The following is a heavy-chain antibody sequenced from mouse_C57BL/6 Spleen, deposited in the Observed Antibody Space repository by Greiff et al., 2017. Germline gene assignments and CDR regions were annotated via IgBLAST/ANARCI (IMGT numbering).Heavy chain of an antibody. CDR3: ARGTYYSNSYAMDY. V-gene: IGHV5-17*01. J-gene: IGHJ4*01. D-gene: IGHD2-5*01. Sequence: DVKLVESGGGLVKPGGSLKLSCAASGFTFRDYGMHWVRQAPETGLEWVAYISSGSSTIYYADTVKGRFTISRDNAKNTLFLQMTSLRSEDTAMYYCARGTYYSNSYAMDYWGQGTSVTVSS. CDR1: GFTFRDYG. CDR2: ISSGSSTI.